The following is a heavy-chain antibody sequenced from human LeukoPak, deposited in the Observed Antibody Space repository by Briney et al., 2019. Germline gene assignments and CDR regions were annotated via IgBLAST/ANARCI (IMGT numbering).Heavy chain of an antibody. CDR2: INPGDSDT. J-gene: IGHJ4*02. CDR3: ARHPITRYYDSSGDSAAGPDY. V-gene: IGHV5-51*01. D-gene: IGHD3-22*01. Sequence: GESLKIPCKGSGYSFATYWIGWVRQMPGKGLEWMGIINPGDSDTRYSPSFQGQVTISADKSIYTAYLQWSSLKASDTAMYYCARHPITRYYDSSGDSAAGPDYWGQGTLVTVSS. CDR1: GYSFATYW.